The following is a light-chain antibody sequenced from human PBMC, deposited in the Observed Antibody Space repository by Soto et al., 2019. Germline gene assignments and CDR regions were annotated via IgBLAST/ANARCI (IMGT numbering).Light chain of an antibody. J-gene: IGKJ1*01. CDR2: ATS. V-gene: IGKV1-39*01. CDR1: QSIASY. CDR3: QQSSSSPTWT. Sequence: DIQMTQSPSSLSASVGDRVTITCRASQSIASYLNWYQHKPGKAPNLLIYATSILQSGAPSRFSGSGSGTDFTLTISGLQPEDFATYYCQQSSSSPTWTFGQGTKVEIK.